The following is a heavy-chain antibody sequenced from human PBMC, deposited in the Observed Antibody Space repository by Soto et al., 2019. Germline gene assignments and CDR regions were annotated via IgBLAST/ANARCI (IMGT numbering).Heavy chain of an antibody. J-gene: IGHJ6*02. CDR3: ARVDDILTGYELYGMDV. D-gene: IGHD3-9*01. CDR2: IIPIFGTA. V-gene: IGHV1-69*13. Sequence: SVKVSCKASGGTFSSYAISWVRQAPGQGLEWMGGIIPIFGTANYAQKFQGRVTITADESTSTAYMELSSLRSEDTAVYYCARVDDILTGYELYGMDVWGQGTTVTVSS. CDR1: GGTFSSYA.